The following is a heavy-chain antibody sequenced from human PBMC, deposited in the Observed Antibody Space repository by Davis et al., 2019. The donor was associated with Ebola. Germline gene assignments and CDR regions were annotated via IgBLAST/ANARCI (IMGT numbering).Heavy chain of an antibody. J-gene: IGHJ6*02. CDR1: GYTFTSYD. Sequence: AASVKVSCKASGYTFTSYDINWVRQATGQGLEWMGWMNPNSGNTGYAQKFQGWVTMTRDTSISTAYKELSRLRSDDTAVYYCARDPGYCSSTSCYGYGMDVWGQGTTVTVSS. D-gene: IGHD2-2*01. CDR3: ARDPGYCSSTSCYGYGMDV. CDR2: MNPNSGNT. V-gene: IGHV1-8*01.